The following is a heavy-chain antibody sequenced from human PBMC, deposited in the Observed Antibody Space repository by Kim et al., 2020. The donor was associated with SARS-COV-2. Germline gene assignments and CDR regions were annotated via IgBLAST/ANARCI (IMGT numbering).Heavy chain of an antibody. CDR1: GFSLSTSGMC. J-gene: IGHJ4*02. D-gene: IGHD6-19*01. CDR2: IDWDDDK. CDR3: ARTFASVAGTPFDS. V-gene: IGHV2-70*11. Sequence: SGPTLVNPTQTLTLTCTFSGFSLSTSGMCVSWIRQPPGKALEWLARIDWDDDKYYSPSLNTRLTISKDTSKNQVVLTMTNMDPVDTATYYCARTFASVAGTPFDSWGQGTLVTVSS.